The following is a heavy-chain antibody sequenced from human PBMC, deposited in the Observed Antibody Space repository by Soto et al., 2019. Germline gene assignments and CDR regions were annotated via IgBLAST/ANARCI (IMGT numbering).Heavy chain of an antibody. CDR3: ARGHCTNGVCYSDYGMDV. D-gene: IGHD2-8*01. Sequence: SETLSLTXTVSGGSISSGGYYWSWIRQHPGKGLEWIGYIYYSGSTYYNPSLKSRVTISVDTSKNQFSLKLSSVTAADTAVYYCARGHCTNGVCYSDYGMDVWGQGTTVTVSS. CDR1: GGSISSGGYY. J-gene: IGHJ6*02. V-gene: IGHV4-31*02. CDR2: IYYSGST.